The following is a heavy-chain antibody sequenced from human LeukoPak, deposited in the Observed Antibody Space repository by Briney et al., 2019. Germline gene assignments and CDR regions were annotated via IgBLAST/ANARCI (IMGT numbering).Heavy chain of an antibody. CDR2: ITRDGSST. Sequence: GGSLRLSCAASGFTFSSSWMHWVRQAPGKGLVWVSRITRDGSSTTYADSVKGRFTTSRDNAKNTLYLQMDSPRDDDTAVYYCARDPGYESWSPFWGGMDVWGNGTTVIVSS. V-gene: IGHV3-74*01. CDR3: ARDPGYESWSPFWGGMDV. J-gene: IGHJ6*04. D-gene: IGHD3-16*01. CDR1: GFTFSSSW.